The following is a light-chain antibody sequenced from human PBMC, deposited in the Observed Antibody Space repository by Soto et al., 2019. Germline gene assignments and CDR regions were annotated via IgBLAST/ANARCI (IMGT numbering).Light chain of an antibody. CDR2: DVS. CDR3: SSYTSSSTLGV. CDR1: SSDVGGYRY. J-gene: IGLJ1*01. V-gene: IGLV2-14*01. Sequence: QSALTQPASVSGSPGQSITISCTGTSSDVGGYRYVSWYQQHPGKAPKLMIYDVSNRPSGVSNRFSGPKSGNTASLTISGLQAEDEADYYCSSYTSSSTLGVFGTGTKVTVL.